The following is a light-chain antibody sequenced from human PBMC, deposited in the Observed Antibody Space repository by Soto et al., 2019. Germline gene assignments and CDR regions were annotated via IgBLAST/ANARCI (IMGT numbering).Light chain of an antibody. J-gene: IGLJ2*01. CDR2: DVN. CDR3: SSYTGSSTYVV. Sequence: QSALTQPASVSGSPGQSITISCTGTSSDVGGYNYVSWYQQHPGKAPQLMIYDVNNRPSGVSNRFSGSKSGNTASLTISGLQAEDEADYYCSSYTGSSTYVVFGGGTKLTVL. CDR1: SSDVGGYNY. V-gene: IGLV2-14*01.